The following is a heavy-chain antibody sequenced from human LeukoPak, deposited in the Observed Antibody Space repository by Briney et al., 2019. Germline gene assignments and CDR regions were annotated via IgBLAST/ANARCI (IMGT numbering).Heavy chain of an antibody. V-gene: IGHV4-34*01. CDR3: ARAPPYSSSWYVY. J-gene: IGHJ4*02. CDR1: GESFSGYY. Sequence: PSETLSLTCAVYGESFSGYYWSWIRQPPGKGLEWIGEINHSGSTNYNPSLKSRVTISVDTSKNQFSLKLSSVTAADTAVYYCARAPPYSSSWYVYWGQGTLVTVSS. D-gene: IGHD6-13*01. CDR2: INHSGST.